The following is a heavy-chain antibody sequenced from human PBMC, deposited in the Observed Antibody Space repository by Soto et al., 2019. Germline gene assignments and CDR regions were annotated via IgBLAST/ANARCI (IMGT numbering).Heavy chain of an antibody. J-gene: IGHJ5*02. CDR1: GYTFTDQG. D-gene: IGHD2-21*01. Sequence: QVQLVQSGAEVKQPGASVTVSCKTSGYTFTDQGINWVRQAPGQALEWIGWVSSYNGNTNYAYDLKDRVIMTADTSTSTAYMDLRNLRSDDTAVYYCAREREGSYSPVDLWGQGTLVTVAS. CDR2: VSSYNGNT. CDR3: AREREGSYSPVDL. V-gene: IGHV1-18*01.